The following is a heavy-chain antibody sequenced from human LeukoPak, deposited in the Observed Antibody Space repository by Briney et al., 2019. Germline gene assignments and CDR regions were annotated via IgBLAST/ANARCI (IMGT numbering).Heavy chain of an antibody. Sequence: GGSLRLSCAASGFTFRNYVIHWVRQAPGKGLEWVAVISYDGSNKYYADSVKGRFTISRDNSKNTLYLQMNSLRAEDTAVYYCAISHYYDSSGYYSFDYWGQGTLVTVSS. CDR1: GFTFRNYV. J-gene: IGHJ4*02. CDR2: ISYDGSNK. V-gene: IGHV3-30-3*01. D-gene: IGHD3-22*01. CDR3: AISHYYDSSGYYSFDY.